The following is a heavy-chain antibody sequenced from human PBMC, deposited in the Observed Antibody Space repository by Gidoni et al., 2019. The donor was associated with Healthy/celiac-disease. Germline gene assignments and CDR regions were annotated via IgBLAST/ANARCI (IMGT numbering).Heavy chain of an antibody. CDR3: ARSAYGDYVASAFDP. D-gene: IGHD4-17*01. CDR1: GGSISSSSYY. J-gene: IGHJ5*02. V-gene: IGHV4-39*07. Sequence: QLQLQASGPGLVKPSETLSLTCTVPGGSISSSSYYWGWIRQPPGKGLEWIGSIYYSGSTYYNPSLKSRVTISVDTSKNQFSLKLSSVTAADTAVYYCARSAYGDYVASAFDPWGQGTLVTVSS. CDR2: IYYSGST.